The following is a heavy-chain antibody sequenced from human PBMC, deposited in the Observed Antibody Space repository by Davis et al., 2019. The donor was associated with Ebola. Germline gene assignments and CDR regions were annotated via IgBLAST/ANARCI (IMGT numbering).Heavy chain of an antibody. V-gene: IGHV3-23*01. J-gene: IGHJ4*02. CDR2: ISGGGHNT. D-gene: IGHD5-12*01. CDR1: GFPFSSYA. CDR3: AKGPTHVVATCFDS. Sequence: PGGSLRLSCAASGFPFSSYAMSWVRQAPGKGLEWVSTISGGGHNTYCADSVKGRFSISRDNSKNTLYLQMSSLRAEDTAVYYCAKGPTHVVATCFDSWGQGTLVTVSS.